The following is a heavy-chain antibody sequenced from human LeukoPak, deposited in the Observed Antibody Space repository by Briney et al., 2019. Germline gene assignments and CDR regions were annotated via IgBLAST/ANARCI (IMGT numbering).Heavy chain of an antibody. Sequence: GGSLRLSCAASGFTFSSYNMNWVRQAPGKGLEWVSSISSGSSYIYYADSVKGRFTISRDNAKNSLYLQMNSLRAEDTAVYYCASVAVAGYFDSWGQGTLVTVSS. D-gene: IGHD6-19*01. J-gene: IGHJ4*02. CDR3: ASVAVAGYFDS. CDR2: ISSGSSYI. V-gene: IGHV3-21*01. CDR1: GFTFSSYN.